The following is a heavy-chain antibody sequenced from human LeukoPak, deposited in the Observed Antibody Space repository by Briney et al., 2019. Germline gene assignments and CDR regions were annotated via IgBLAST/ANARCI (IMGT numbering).Heavy chain of an antibody. D-gene: IGHD3-9*01. CDR2: ISGSGGST. Sequence: GGSLRLSCAASGFTFSSYGMSWVRQAPGKGLEWVSAISGSGGSTYYADSVKGRFTISRDNSKNTLYLQMNSLRAEDTAVYYCARGGYYDILTGRIDYWGRGTLVTVSS. V-gene: IGHV3-23*01. J-gene: IGHJ4*02. CDR1: GFTFSSYG. CDR3: ARGGYYDILTGRIDY.